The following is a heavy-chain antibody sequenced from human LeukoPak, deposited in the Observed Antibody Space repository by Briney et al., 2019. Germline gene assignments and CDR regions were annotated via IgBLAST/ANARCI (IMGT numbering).Heavy chain of an antibody. CDR2: TWYDESQR. J-gene: IGHJ4*02. Sequence: GGSLRLSCAVSGFSFRDFGFHWVRQAPGKGLEWVAVTWYDESQRYYADSVKGRFTISKDNSKNTLYLEMNSLRVEGTAVYYCAKWEGTRQFYFGYWGQGALVTVAS. V-gene: IGHV3-33*06. CDR3: AKWEGTRQFYFGY. CDR1: GFSFRDFG. D-gene: IGHD1-26*01.